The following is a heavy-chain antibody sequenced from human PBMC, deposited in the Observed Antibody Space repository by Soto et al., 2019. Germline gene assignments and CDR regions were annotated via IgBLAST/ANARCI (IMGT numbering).Heavy chain of an antibody. D-gene: IGHD3-10*01. Sequence: SETLSLTCTVSGGSISSGGYYWSWIRQHPGKGLEWIGYIYYSGSTYYNPSLKSRVTISVDTSKNQFSLKLSSVTAADTAVYYCAREKMVRGVTGWFDPWGQGTLVTVSS. CDR2: IYYSGST. CDR3: AREKMVRGVTGWFDP. V-gene: IGHV4-31*03. CDR1: GGSISSGGYY. J-gene: IGHJ5*02.